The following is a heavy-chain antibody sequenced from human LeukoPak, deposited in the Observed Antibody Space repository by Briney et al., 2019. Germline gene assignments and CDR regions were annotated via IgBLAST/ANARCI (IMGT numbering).Heavy chain of an antibody. Sequence: SVKVSCKASGGTFSSYAISWVRQAPGQGLEWMGGTIPIFGTANYAQKFQGRVTITADESTSTAYMELSSLRSEDTAVYYCARAGVYSSSWHLRSVDYYYGMDVWGKGTTVTVSS. CDR3: ARAGVYSSSWHLRSVDYYYGMDV. J-gene: IGHJ6*04. CDR2: TIPIFGTA. D-gene: IGHD6-13*01. V-gene: IGHV1-69*01. CDR1: GGTFSSYA.